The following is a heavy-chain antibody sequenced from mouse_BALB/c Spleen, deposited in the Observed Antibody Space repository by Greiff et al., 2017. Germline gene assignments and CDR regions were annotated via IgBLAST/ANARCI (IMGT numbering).Heavy chain of an antibody. CDR3: ARNSGYYDYDGFAY. CDR1: GFSLTSYG. D-gene: IGHD2-4*01. V-gene: IGHV2-2*02. CDR2: IWSGGST. Sequence: VKLVESGPGLVQPSQSLSITCTVSGFSLTSYGVHWVRQSPGKGLEWLGVIWSGGSTDYNAAFISRLSISKDNSKSQVFFKMNSLQANDTAIYYCARNSGYYDYDGFAYWGQGTLVTVSA. J-gene: IGHJ3*01.